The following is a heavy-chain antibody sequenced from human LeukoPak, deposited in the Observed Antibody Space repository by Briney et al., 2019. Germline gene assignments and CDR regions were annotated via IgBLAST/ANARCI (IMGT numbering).Heavy chain of an antibody. CDR1: GFTFGSYA. CDR3: AKDLDSIAVAADY. D-gene: IGHD6-19*01. Sequence: GGSLRLSCAASGFTFGSYAMSWVRRAPGKGLEWVSAISRSGGSTDYADSVKGRFTISRDNSKNTLYLQMNSLRVEDTAVYYCAKDLDSIAVAADYWGQGTLVTVSS. J-gene: IGHJ4*02. CDR2: ISRSGGST. V-gene: IGHV3-23*01.